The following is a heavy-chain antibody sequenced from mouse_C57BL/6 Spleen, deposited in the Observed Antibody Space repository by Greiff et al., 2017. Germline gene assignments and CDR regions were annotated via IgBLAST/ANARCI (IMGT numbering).Heavy chain of an antibody. Sequence: EVKLVESGGGLVQSGRSLRLSCATSGFTFSDFYMEWVRQAPGKGLEWIAASRNKANDYTTEYSASVKGRFIVSRDTAQSILYLQMTALGAEDTASYYCARDSPAYYRIHWYFDVWGTGTTVTVSS. J-gene: IGHJ1*03. D-gene: IGHD2-14*01. CDR1: GFTFSDFY. CDR2: SRNKANDYTT. CDR3: ARDSPAYYRIHWYFDV. V-gene: IGHV7-1*01.